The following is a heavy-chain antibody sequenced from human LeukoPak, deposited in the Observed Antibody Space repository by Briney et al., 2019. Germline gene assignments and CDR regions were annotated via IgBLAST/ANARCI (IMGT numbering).Heavy chain of an antibody. CDR1: GFSLSTSGVG. CDR2: IFWDDDK. CDR3: AHTTISSGFQH. D-gene: IGHD3-3*02. J-gene: IGHJ1*01. V-gene: IGHV2-5*02. Sequence: ESGPTLAKPTQTLTLTCTFSGFSLSTSGVGVGWIRQPPRKALEWLALIFWDDDKRYSPSLKSRLTITKDPSKTQVVLTMTNMDPVDTATYYCAHTTISSGFQHWGQGTLVTVSS.